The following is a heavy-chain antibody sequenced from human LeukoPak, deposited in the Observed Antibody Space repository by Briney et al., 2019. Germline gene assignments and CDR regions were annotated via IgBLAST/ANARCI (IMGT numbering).Heavy chain of an antibody. J-gene: IGHJ4*02. CDR3: TSALNLVLGELLGY. V-gene: IGHV3-15*01. D-gene: IGHD3-16*01. CDR1: GFIFSKAW. CDR2: IKPKTDEGTT. Sequence: GSLRLSCAASGFIFSKAWMAWVRQAPGKGLEWVGHIKPKTDEGTTDYAAPVKGRFTISRDDSKSTLYLQMNSLNTEDTAVYFCTSALNLVLGELLGYWGQGTLVTVSS.